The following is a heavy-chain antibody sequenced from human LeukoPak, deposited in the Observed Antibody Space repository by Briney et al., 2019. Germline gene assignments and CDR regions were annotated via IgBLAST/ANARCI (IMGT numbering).Heavy chain of an antibody. V-gene: IGHV4-59*01. Sequence: PSETLSLTCTVSGGSISSYYWSWIRQPPGKGLEWIGYIYYSGSTNYNPSLKSRVTISVDTSKNQFSLKLSSVTAADTAVYYCARATPSSPTLSYYYYMDVWGKGTTVTVSS. D-gene: IGHD2-15*01. CDR1: GGSISSYY. CDR2: IYYSGST. J-gene: IGHJ6*03. CDR3: ARATPSSPTLSYYYYMDV.